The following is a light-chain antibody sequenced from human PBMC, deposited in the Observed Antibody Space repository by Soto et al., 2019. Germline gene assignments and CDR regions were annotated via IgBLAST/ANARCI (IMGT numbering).Light chain of an antibody. Sequence: QAVVTQPPSVSGAPGQRVTISCTGSSSNIGAGYDVHWYQQLPGTAPKRLIYGNSNRPSGVPDRFSGSKSGTSASLAITGLQAEYEADYYCQSYDSSLSAVVFGGGTKLTVL. CDR1: SSNIGAGYD. CDR3: QSYDSSLSAVV. V-gene: IGLV1-40*01. CDR2: GNS. J-gene: IGLJ2*01.